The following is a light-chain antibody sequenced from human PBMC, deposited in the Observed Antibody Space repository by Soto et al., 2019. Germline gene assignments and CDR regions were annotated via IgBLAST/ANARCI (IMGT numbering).Light chain of an antibody. Sequence: QSALTQPASVSGSPGQSVTISCTGTRRDIGGFNYVSWYQQHPGKAPKLVIFEVNNRPSGISNRFFGSNSDNTASLTISGLQAEDEADYYCSSFTSGTSRYVFGTGTKLTVL. J-gene: IGLJ1*01. CDR2: EVN. CDR3: SSFTSGTSRYV. V-gene: IGLV2-14*01. CDR1: RRDIGGFNY.